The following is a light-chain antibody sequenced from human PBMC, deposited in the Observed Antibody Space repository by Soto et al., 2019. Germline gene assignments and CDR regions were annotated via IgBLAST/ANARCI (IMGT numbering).Light chain of an antibody. J-gene: IGKJ4*01. CDR3: QHYKSYPLT. V-gene: IGKV1-5*03. Sequence: DIQMTQSPSTLSASVGDSVSITCRASQSVSFFLAWYQQKPGKAPKLLIYQASTLGRGVPSRFSGSGSGTVFSLNISSLQPDDFASYYCQHYKSYPLTFGGGTKVEIK. CDR2: QAS. CDR1: QSVSFF.